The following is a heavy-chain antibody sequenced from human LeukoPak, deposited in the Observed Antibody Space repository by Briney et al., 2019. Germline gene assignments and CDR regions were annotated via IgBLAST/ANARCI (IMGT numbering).Heavy chain of an antibody. J-gene: IGHJ4*02. CDR2: FDPEDGET. Sequence: AASVKVSCKVSGYTLTELSMHWVRQAPGKGLEWMGGFDPEDGETIYAQKFQGRVTMTEDTSTDTAYMELSSLRSEDTAVYYCAAGATQMYYFDYWGQGTLVTVSS. V-gene: IGHV1-24*01. D-gene: IGHD1-26*01. CDR1: GYTLTELS. CDR3: AAGATQMYYFDY.